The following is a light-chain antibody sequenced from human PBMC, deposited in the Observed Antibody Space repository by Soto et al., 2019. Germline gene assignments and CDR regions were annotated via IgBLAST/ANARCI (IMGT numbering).Light chain of an antibody. CDR3: QQYNDYS. CDR1: QGIRND. CDR2: AAS. V-gene: IGKV1-17*01. Sequence: DIQMTQSPSTLSGSVGERVTITCRASQGIRNDLGWYQQKPGKAPKLLIYAASSLQSGVPSRFSGSGSGTEFTLTISRLQPDDFGTYYCQQYNDYSFGQGTKVDI. J-gene: IGKJ1*01.